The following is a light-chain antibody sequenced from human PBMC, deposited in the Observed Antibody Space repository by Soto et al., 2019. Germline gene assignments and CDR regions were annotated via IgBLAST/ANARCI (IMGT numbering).Light chain of an antibody. V-gene: IGKV1-12*01. Sequence: DIQITQSPSTLSASVGDRVTITCRASQSISSWLAWYQQKPGRAPKLLIYAASSLQSGVPSRFSGSGSGTDFTLTISSLQPEDFATYYCQQANSFPNTFGQGTRPEIK. CDR1: QSISSW. CDR2: AAS. CDR3: QQANSFPNT. J-gene: IGKJ5*01.